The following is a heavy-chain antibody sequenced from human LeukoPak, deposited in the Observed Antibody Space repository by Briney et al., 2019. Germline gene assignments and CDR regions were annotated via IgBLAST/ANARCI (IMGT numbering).Heavy chain of an antibody. CDR2: IYYSGST. CDR3: TSVTGLNWFDP. J-gene: IGHJ5*02. V-gene: IGHV4-59*01. CDR1: GGSISSYY. Sequence: KPSETLSLTCTVSGGSISSYYWSWIQQPPGKGLEWIGYIYYSGSTNYNPSLKSRVTISVDTSKNQFSLKLSSVTAADTAVYYCTSVTGLNWFDPWGQGTLVTVSS. D-gene: IGHD2/OR15-2a*01.